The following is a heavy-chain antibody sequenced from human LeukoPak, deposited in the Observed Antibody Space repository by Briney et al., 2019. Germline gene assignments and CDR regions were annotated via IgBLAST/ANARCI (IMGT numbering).Heavy chain of an antibody. Sequence: SETLSLTCIVSGGSISSYYWSWIRQPAGKGLEWIGRIYTSGGTNYNPSLKSRVTMSVDTSKNQFSLRLSSVTAADTAVYYCARRAPYSYEWSTLDYWGQGTLVTVSS. CDR3: ARRAPYSYEWSTLDY. V-gene: IGHV4-4*07. D-gene: IGHD5-18*01. J-gene: IGHJ4*02. CDR1: GGSISSYY. CDR2: IYTSGGT.